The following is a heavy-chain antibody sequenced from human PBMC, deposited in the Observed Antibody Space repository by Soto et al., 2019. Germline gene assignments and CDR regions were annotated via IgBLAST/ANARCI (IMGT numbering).Heavy chain of an antibody. D-gene: IGHD2-2*01. CDR1: GGSFSGYY. V-gene: IGHV4-34*01. Sequence: SETLSLTCAVYGGSFSGYYWSWIRQPPGKGLEWIGEINHSGSTNYNPSLKSRVTISVDTSKNQFSLKLSSVTAADTAVYYCARARDIVVVPAATGLDYFDYWGQGTLVTVSS. CDR3: ARARDIVVVPAATGLDYFDY. J-gene: IGHJ4*02. CDR2: INHSGST.